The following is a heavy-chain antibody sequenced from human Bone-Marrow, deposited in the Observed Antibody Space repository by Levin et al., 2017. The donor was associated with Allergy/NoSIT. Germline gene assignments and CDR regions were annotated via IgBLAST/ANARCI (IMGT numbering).Heavy chain of an antibody. CDR3: AREQGASGWYTVDY. Sequence: TGESLKISCAASGFTFGSYAMDWVRQAPGKGLEWVSAIRGNGIRTYYADSVEGRFTVSRDNSRNTLHLQMNSLRGEDTAVYFCAREQGASGWYTVDYWGQGTLVIVSS. CDR1: GFTFGSYA. D-gene: IGHD6-19*01. CDR2: IRGNGIRT. J-gene: IGHJ4*02. V-gene: IGHV3-23*01.